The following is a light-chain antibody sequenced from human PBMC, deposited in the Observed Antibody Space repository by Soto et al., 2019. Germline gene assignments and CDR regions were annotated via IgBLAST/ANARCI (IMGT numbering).Light chain of an antibody. CDR2: EVR. Sequence: QSVLTQPASVSGSPGQSITISCTGTSSDVGGYNYVSWYQHHPGKAPRLMIYEVRNRPSGVSDRFSGSKSGNTASLTISGLLAEDEADYYCSSYTSISTYVFGTGTKVTVL. CDR3: SSYTSISTYV. V-gene: IGLV2-14*01. J-gene: IGLJ1*01. CDR1: SSDVGGYNY.